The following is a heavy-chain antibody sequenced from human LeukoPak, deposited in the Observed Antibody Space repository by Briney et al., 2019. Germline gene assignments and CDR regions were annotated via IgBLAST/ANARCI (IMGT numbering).Heavy chain of an antibody. CDR3: ARAPMGTAPLY. D-gene: IGHD5-18*01. V-gene: IGHV1-2*02. J-gene: IGHJ4*02. CDR1: GYTFTGYY. CDR2: MNPVSGKA. Sequence: GASVKVSCKASGYTFTGYYMHWVRQAPGQGLEWMGWMNPVSGKAGSAQKFQGRVTLTRDTSINTAYMEVSSLTSDDTAFHYCARAPMGTAPLYWGQGTLVTVSS.